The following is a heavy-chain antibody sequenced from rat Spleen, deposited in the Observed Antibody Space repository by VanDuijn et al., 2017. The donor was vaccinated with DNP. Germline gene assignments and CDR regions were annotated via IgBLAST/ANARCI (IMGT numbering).Heavy chain of an antibody. D-gene: IGHD1-4*01. CDR3: ARQPSGMDY. CDR1: GYSITSNY. CDR2: ISYSGST. V-gene: IGHV3-1*01. Sequence: EVQLQESGSGLVKPSQSLSLTCSVTGYSITSNYWGWNRKFPGDKMEWIGHISYSGSTTYNPSLESRISITRDTSKNQFFLHLNSVTTADTATYYCARQPSGMDYWGQGVMVIVSS. J-gene: IGHJ2*01.